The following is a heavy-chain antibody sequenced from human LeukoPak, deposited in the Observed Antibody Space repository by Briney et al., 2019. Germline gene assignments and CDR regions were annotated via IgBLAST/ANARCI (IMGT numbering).Heavy chain of an antibody. Sequence: SGPTLVKPTQTLTLTCTFSGFSLSTSGVGVGWIRQPPGKALEWLALIYWDDDKRYSPSLKSRLTITKDTSKNQVVLTMTNMDPVDTATYYCALHPYGSGTKYKTKDYYGMDVWGQGTTVTVSS. CDR3: ALHPYGSGTKYKTKDYYGMDV. D-gene: IGHD3-10*01. CDR2: IYWDDDK. J-gene: IGHJ6*02. CDR1: GFSLSTSGVG. V-gene: IGHV2-5*02.